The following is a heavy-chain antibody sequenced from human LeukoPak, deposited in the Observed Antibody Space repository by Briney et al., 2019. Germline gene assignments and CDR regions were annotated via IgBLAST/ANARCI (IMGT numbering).Heavy chain of an antibody. J-gene: IGHJ1*01. CDR2: ISYDGSKK. Sequence: GGSLRLSCAASGFTVSSYGMHWVRLAPGKGLEWVAVISYDGSKKFYADSVKGRFTISRDNSKNTLYLQMDSLRAEDTAVYYCAKDQDSGRYYVRHFQHWGQGTLVTVSS. D-gene: IGHD1-26*01. CDR3: AKDQDSGRYYVRHFQH. CDR1: GFTVSSYG. V-gene: IGHV3-30*18.